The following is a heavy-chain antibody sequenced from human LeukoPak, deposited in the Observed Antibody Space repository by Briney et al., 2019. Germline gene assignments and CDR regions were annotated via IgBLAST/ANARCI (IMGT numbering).Heavy chain of an antibody. J-gene: IGHJ5*02. CDR1: GFTFSSYT. CDR2: ISGSGGST. V-gene: IGHV3-23*01. D-gene: IGHD3-22*01. Sequence: QSGGSLRLSCAASGFTFSSYTMSWVRQAPGKGLEWVSAISGSGGSTYYADSVKGRFTISRDNSKNTLYLQMNSLRAEDTAVYYCATTPLFGMIVVDRWGQGTLVTVSS. CDR3: ATTPLFGMIVVDR.